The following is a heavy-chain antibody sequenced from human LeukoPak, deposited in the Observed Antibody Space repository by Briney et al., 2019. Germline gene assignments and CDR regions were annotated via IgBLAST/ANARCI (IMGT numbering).Heavy chain of an antibody. CDR2: ISSSGSTI. J-gene: IGHJ4*02. Sequence: TGGPLRLSCAASGFTFSSYEMNWVRQAPGKGLEWVSYISSSGSTIYYADSVKGRFTISRDNAKNSLYLQMNSLRAEDTAVYYCARADYGGNSFGYWGQGTLVTVSS. D-gene: IGHD4-23*01. V-gene: IGHV3-48*03. CDR1: GFTFSSYE. CDR3: ARADYGGNSFGY.